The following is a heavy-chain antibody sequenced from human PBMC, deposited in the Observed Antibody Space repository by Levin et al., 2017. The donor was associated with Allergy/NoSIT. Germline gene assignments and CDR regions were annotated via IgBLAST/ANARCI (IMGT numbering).Heavy chain of an antibody. CDR2: INHSGST. V-gene: IGHV4-34*01. CDR1: GGSFSGYY. D-gene: IGHD3-10*01. J-gene: IGHJ4*02. CDR3: ARGWYGSGSYYPLDY. Sequence: SETLSLTCAVYGGSFSGYYWSWIRQPPGKGLEWIGEINHSGSTNYNPSLKSRVTISVDTSKNQFSLKLSSVTAADTAVYYCARGWYGSGSYYPLDYWGQGTLVTVSS.